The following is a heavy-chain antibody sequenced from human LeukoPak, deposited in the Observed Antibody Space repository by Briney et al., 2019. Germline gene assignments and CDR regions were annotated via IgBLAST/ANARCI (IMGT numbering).Heavy chain of an antibody. CDR2: INHSGST. D-gene: IGHD3-3*01. Sequence: SETLSLTCAVYSGSFSGYYWSWIRQPPGKGLEWIGEINHSGSTNYNPSLKSRVTISVDTSKNQFSLKLSSVTAADTAVYYCARGGLRITIFGVVINDAFDIWGQGTMVTVSS. J-gene: IGHJ3*02. CDR1: SGSFSGYY. CDR3: ARGGLRITIFGVVINDAFDI. V-gene: IGHV4-34*01.